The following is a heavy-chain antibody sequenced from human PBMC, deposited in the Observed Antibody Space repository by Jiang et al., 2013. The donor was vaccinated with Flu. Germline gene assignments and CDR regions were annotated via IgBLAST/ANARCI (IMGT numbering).Heavy chain of an antibody. CDR3: ARQILPSGFDP. CDR1: GFSLSTSGVG. CDR2: IDWDDDK. J-gene: IGHJ5*02. Sequence: TLTLTCTFSGFSLSTSGVGVGWIRQPPGKALEWLALIDWDDDKYYSTSLKTRLTISKDTSKNQVVLTMTNMDPVDTATYYCARQILPSGFDPWGQGTLVTVSS. V-gene: IGHV2-70*01. D-gene: IGHD3-3*01.